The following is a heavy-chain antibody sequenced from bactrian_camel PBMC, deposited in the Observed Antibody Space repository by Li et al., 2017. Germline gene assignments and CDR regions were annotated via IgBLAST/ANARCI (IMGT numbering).Heavy chain of an antibody. D-gene: IGHD3*01. CDR2: INYAGDST. V-gene: IGHV3S40*01. CDR3: AAGPTHNGYCSTLRSPQY. Sequence: VQLVESGGGLVQAGGSMRLSCAASGFKMSTAFMRWVRQAPGKGLEWVATINYAGDSTYYADSVKGRFTVFRDEGKNTVYLEMNRLTPDDTAMYYCAAGPTHNGYCSTLRSPQYWGQGTQVTVS. J-gene: IGHJ4*01. CDR1: GFKMSTAF.